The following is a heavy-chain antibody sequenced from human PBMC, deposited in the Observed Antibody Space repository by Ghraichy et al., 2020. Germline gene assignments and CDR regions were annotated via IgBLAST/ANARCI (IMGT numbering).Heavy chain of an antibody. CDR2: ISASGGGT. CDR3: AKDLSVGSGWYFDY. Sequence: LSLTCAASGFTFNNYAMSWVRQAPGKGLEWVSAISASGGGTFYADSVKGRFTISRDNSKNTLYLQMNSLRAEDTAVYYCAKDLSVGSGWYFDYWGQGTLVTVSS. CDR1: GFTFNNYA. J-gene: IGHJ4*02. D-gene: IGHD6-19*01. V-gene: IGHV3-23*01.